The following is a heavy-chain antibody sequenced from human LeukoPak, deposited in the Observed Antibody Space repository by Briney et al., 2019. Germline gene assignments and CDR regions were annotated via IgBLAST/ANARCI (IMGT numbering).Heavy chain of an antibody. Sequence: PGGSLRLSCAASGFTLSSYSMNWVRQAPGKGLEWVSSISSSSSYIYYADSVKGRFTISRDNAKNSLYLQMNSLRAEDTAVYYCARVLAYSSLSVDYWGQGTLVTVSS. CDR1: GFTLSSYS. CDR3: ARVLAYSSLSVDY. D-gene: IGHD6-6*01. V-gene: IGHV3-21*01. CDR2: ISSSSSYI. J-gene: IGHJ4*02.